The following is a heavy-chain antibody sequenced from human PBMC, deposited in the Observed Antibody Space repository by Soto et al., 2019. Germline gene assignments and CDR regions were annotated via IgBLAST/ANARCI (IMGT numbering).Heavy chain of an antibody. CDR1: GGSIITFSYY. Sequence: QLQVQESGPGLVKPSETLSLTCTVSGGSIITFSYYWGWIRQPPGKGLEWIGSISYSGSTFYNPSIKSRVTISVDASKNQFSLKLSSVTAADTAVFYCARHYPGAFDVWGQGTVVTVSS. J-gene: IGHJ3*01. CDR2: ISYSGST. V-gene: IGHV4-39*01. CDR3: ARHYPGAFDV.